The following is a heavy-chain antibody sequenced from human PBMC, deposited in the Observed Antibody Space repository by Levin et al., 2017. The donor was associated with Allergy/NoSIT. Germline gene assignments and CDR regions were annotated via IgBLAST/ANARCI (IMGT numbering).Heavy chain of an antibody. CDR2: IDPDSGGT. CDR1: GYTFTVYY. CDR3: VGGLHLARNNYWYFDL. J-gene: IGHJ2*01. V-gene: IGHV1-2*06. Sequence: GESLKISCKASGYTFTVYYMHWVRQAPGQGLEWMGRIDPDSGGTAYAQKFQGRVTMTSDTSISTANMDLSSLTSDDTAVYYCVGGLHLARNNYWYFDLWGRGTLVTVSS. D-gene: IGHD1/OR15-1a*01.